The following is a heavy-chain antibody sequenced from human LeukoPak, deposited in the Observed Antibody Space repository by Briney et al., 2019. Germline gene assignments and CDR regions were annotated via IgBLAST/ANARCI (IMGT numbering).Heavy chain of an antibody. Sequence: PGGSLRLSCAASGFTFSSYGMHWVRQVPGKGLEWVAFIRYDGSNKYYADSVKGRFTISRDNSKNTLYLQMNSLRAEDTAVYYCAKDYGSGSYFDYWGQGTLVTVSS. CDR2: IRYDGSNK. V-gene: IGHV3-30*02. D-gene: IGHD3-10*01. CDR1: GFTFSSYG. CDR3: AKDYGSGSYFDY. J-gene: IGHJ4*02.